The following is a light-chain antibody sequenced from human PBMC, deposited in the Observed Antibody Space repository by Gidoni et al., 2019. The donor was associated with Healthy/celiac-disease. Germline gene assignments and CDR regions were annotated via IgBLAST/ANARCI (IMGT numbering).Light chain of an antibody. CDR2: AAS. Sequence: AIQMTPSPSSLSASVGERVTITCRASQGIRNDLGWYQQKPGKAPKLLIYAASSLQSGVPSSFSSSGSGTDFTLTICSLLPEDFATYYCLQDYNYPRTFGQGTKVEIK. CDR3: LQDYNYPRT. V-gene: IGKV1-6*01. J-gene: IGKJ1*01. CDR1: QGIRND.